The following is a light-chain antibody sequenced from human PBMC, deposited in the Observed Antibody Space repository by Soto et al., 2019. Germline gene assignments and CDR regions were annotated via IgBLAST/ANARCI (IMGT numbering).Light chain of an antibody. CDR1: SSDIALFNY. CDR3: SSYTRNSTYV. V-gene: IGLV2-14*01. CDR2: EVN. J-gene: IGLJ1*01. Sequence: QSVLTQPASVSGSPGQSITISCTGTSSDIALFNYVSWYQQYPGKAPKLMIYEVNNRPSGVSNRFSGSKSGNTASLTISGLQPEDEADYYCSSYTRNSTYVFGTGTKGTVL.